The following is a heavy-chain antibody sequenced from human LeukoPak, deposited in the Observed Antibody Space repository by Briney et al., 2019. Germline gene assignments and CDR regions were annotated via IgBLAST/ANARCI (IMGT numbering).Heavy chain of an antibody. CDR1: GYSLSIDKY. Sequence: PSETLSLTCEVSGYSLSIDKYRGWIRQPPEKGLEWIGSIYHTGSTYYNPSLKSRVSISVDTSKNQFSLKFTSVTAADTAVYYCARSHSGWQGHNNWFDPWGQGTLVTVSS. CDR3: ARSHSGWQGHNNWFDP. D-gene: IGHD6-19*01. V-gene: IGHV4-38-2*01. J-gene: IGHJ5*02. CDR2: IYHTGST.